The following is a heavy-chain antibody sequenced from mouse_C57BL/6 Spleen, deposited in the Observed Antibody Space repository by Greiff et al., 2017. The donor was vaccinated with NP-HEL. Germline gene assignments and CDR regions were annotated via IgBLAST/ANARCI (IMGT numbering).Heavy chain of an antibody. CDR2: INPNNGGT. D-gene: IGHD1-1*01. CDR1: GYTFTDYY. V-gene: IGHV1-26*01. Sequence: VQLQQSGPELVKPGASVKISCKASGYTFTDYYMNWVKQSHGKSLEWIGDINPNNGGTSYNQKFKGKATLTVDKSSSTAYMELRSLTSEYSSVYYCARSPQFITAVVATGFDYWGQGTTLTVSS. CDR3: ARSPQFITAVVATGFDY. J-gene: IGHJ2*01.